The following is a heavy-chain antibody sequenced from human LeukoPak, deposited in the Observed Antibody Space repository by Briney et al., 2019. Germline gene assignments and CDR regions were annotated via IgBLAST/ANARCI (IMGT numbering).Heavy chain of an antibody. D-gene: IGHD3-10*01. V-gene: IGHV3-23*01. J-gene: IGHJ4*02. CDR1: GLTFSTFG. Sequence: GGSLRLSCAASGLTFSTFGMSWIRQSPGKGLEWVPAISGSASGHIPNYADSVKGRFTISRDNYKNTLYLQMNSLRVEDTAVYYCANHRSAFEFWGQGTLVTVSS. CDR3: ANHRSAFEF. CDR2: ISGSASGH.